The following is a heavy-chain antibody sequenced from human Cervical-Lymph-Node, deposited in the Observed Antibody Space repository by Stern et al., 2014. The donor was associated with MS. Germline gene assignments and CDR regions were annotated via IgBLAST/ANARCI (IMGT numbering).Heavy chain of an antibody. CDR3: ARQPDYSDFLDF. CDR2: INGGPGTT. Sequence: QLVQDGAEVKKPGASMTISCKTSGYNFIDHAIHWVRQAPGQRLEWMGWINGGPGTTKYSQKFQGRVSFTRDKAASAAYMDLSSLSPDDTAVYYCARQPDYSDFLDFWGQGTLVTVSS. D-gene: IGHD4-11*01. J-gene: IGHJ4*02. CDR1: GYNFIDHA. V-gene: IGHV1-3*01.